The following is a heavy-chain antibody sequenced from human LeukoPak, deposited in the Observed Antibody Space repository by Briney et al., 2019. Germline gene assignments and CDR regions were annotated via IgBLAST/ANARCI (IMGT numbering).Heavy chain of an antibody. CDR3: AKALSSSFTGSSWEY. J-gene: IGHJ4*02. Sequence: PGGSLRLSCAASGFTFDDYAMHWVRHAPGKGLEWVSGISWNSGSIGYADSVKGRFTISRDSAKSSLYLQMNTLRAEDMAFYYCAKALSSSFTGSSWEYWGQGTLVTVSS. D-gene: IGHD6-6*01. CDR2: ISWNSGSI. CDR1: GFTFDDYA. V-gene: IGHV3-9*03.